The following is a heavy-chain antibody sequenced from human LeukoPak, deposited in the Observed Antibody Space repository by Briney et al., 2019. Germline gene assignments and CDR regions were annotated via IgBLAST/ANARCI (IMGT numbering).Heavy chain of an antibody. J-gene: IGHJ5*02. CDR1: RFTFSNYW. V-gene: IGHV3-23*01. CDR2: VSGTGGRT. CDR3: VKASSSSPQYNWFDA. D-gene: IGHD6-6*01. Sequence: GGSLRLSCAASRFTFSNYWMHWVRQAPGKGLEWVSVVSGTGGRTYYADSVKGRFTISRDNSKDTLYLQMNSLRAEDTALYYCVKASSSSPQYNWFDAWGQGTLVTVSS.